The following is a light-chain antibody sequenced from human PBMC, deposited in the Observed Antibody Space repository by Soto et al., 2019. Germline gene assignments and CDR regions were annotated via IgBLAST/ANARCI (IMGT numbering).Light chain of an antibody. V-gene: IGKV3-15*01. CDR1: QSVSSN. Sequence: EIVMTQSPATLSVSPGERDTLSCRASQSVSSNLAWYQQKPGQAPRLLIYGASTRATGIPARFSGSGSGTEFTLTISSLQSEDFAGYYCQQYNNWPPYTFCQGTKLEIK. J-gene: IGKJ2*01. CDR3: QQYNNWPPYT. CDR2: GAS.